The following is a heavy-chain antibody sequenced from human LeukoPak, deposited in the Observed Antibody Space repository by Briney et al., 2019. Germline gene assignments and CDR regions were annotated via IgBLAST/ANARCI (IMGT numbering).Heavy chain of an antibody. J-gene: IGHJ4*02. Sequence: GGSLRLSCAAAGFTFSTYWMAWVRQAPGKGLEWVANIKGDESARHQADSVKGRFTISRDNAQNSVYLQMSSLRGEDTAVYYCARDVGGSLDYWGQGTLVTVSS. V-gene: IGHV3-7*01. D-gene: IGHD1-26*01. CDR1: GFTFSTYW. CDR3: ARDVGGSLDY. CDR2: IKGDESAR.